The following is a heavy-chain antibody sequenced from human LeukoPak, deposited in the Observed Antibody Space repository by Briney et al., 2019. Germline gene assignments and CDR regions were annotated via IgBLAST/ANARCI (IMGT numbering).Heavy chain of an antibody. J-gene: IGHJ4*02. CDR2: IIPIFATA. Sequence: SVKVSCKAAGGTFSSYAFSWVRQAPAQGLEWMGGIIPIFATANYAQKFQVRVKITTNVSTSTAYMEVTIQMYEHTAVHYSANTNEDYYDSTQEEEGGPYYFDYWGQGTLVTVSS. CDR1: GGTFSSYA. CDR3: ANTNEDYYDSTQEEEGGPYYFDY. V-gene: IGHV1-69*05. D-gene: IGHD3-22*01.